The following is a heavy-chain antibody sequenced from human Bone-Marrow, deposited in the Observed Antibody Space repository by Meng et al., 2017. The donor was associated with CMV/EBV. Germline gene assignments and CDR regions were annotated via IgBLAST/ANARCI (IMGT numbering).Heavy chain of an antibody. Sequence: ASVKVSCKASGYTFTGYYMHWVRQAPGQGLEWMGWINPNSGGTNYAQKFQGRVTMTRDTSISTAYMELSRLRSDDTAVYYCARGGEGVGGGPLGGWPNIYYYYYGMDVWGQGTTVTVSS. CDR1: GYTFTGYY. CDR3: ARGGEGVGGGPLGGWPNIYYYYYGMDV. D-gene: IGHD3-16*01. V-gene: IGHV1-2*02. J-gene: IGHJ6*02. CDR2: INPNSGGT.